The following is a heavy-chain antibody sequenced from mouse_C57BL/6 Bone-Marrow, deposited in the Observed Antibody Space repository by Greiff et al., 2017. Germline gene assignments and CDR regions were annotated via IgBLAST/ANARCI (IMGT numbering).Heavy chain of an antibody. Sequence: VQGVESGPELVKPGASVKISCKASGYAFSSSWMNWVKQRPGKGLEWIGRIYPGDGDTNYNGKFKGKATLTADKSSSTAYMQLSSLTSEDSAVYFCARGGFITTVVATRYAMDYWGQGTSVTVSS. D-gene: IGHD1-1*01. CDR1: GYAFSSSW. CDR3: ARGGFITTVVATRYAMDY. J-gene: IGHJ4*01. CDR2: IYPGDGDT. V-gene: IGHV1-82*01.